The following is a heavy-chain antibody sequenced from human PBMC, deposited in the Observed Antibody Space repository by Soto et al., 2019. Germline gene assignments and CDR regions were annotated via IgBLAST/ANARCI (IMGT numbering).Heavy chain of an antibody. D-gene: IGHD4-17*01. V-gene: IGHV3-64*01. CDR1: GFTFSSYA. CDR2: ISSNGGST. Sequence: EVQLVESGGGLVQPGGSLRLSCAASGFTFSSYAMHWVRQAPGKGLEYVSAISSNGGSTYYANSVKGRFTISRDNSKNTLYLQMGNLRAEDMAVYYCARAGGRYGDYGDYWGQGTLVTVSS. J-gene: IGHJ4*02. CDR3: ARAGGRYGDYGDY.